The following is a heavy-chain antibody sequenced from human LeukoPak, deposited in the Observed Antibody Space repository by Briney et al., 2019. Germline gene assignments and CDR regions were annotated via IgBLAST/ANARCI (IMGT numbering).Heavy chain of an antibody. CDR1: GGSFSGYY. V-gene: IGHV4-34*01. Sequence: SETLSLTCAVYGGSFSGYYWSWIRQPPGKGLEWIGEINHSGSTNYNPSLKSRVTISEDTSKNQFSLKLSSVTAADTAVYYCARGLRGYYDSSGTPGYWGQGTLVTVSS. CDR2: INHSGST. D-gene: IGHD3-22*01. CDR3: ARGLRGYYDSSGTPGY. J-gene: IGHJ4*02.